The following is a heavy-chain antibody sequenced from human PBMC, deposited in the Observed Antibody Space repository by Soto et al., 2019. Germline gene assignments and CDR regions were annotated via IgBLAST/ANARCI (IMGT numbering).Heavy chain of an antibody. Sequence: SATLSLTCAVSGYSISSGYYWGWIRQPPGKGLEWIGSIYHSGSTYYNPSLKSRVTISVDTSKNQFSLKLSSVTAADTAVYYCARASKDGITIFGVVKGAFDIWGQGTMVTVSS. CDR3: ARASKDGITIFGVVKGAFDI. V-gene: IGHV4-38-2*01. D-gene: IGHD3-3*01. J-gene: IGHJ3*02. CDR1: GYSISSGYY. CDR2: IYHSGST.